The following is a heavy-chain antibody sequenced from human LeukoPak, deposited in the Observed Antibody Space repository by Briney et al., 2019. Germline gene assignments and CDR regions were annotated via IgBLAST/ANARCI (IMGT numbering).Heavy chain of an antibody. J-gene: IGHJ4*02. CDR3: ARNAVVPAAVTDY. CDR2: INHSGST. V-gene: IGHV4-34*01. D-gene: IGHD2-2*01. CDR1: GGSFSGYY. Sequence: SETLSLTCAVYGGSFSGYYWSWIRQPPGKGLEWIGEINHSGSTNYNPSLKSRVTISVDTSKNQFSLKLSSVTAADTAVYYCARNAVVPAAVTDYWGQGTLVTVSS.